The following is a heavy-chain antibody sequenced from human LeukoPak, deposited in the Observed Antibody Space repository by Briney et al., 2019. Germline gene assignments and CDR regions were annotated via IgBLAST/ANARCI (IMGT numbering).Heavy chain of an antibody. CDR3: AKDRLVVRGVIDY. CDR2: ISGNGGST. V-gene: IGHV3-23*01. CDR1: GFTFNSYA. Sequence: QPGGSGRLSCAASGFTFNSYAMSWVRQAPGKGLEWVSAISGNGGSTYYADSVKGRFTISRDNSKNTLYLQMNSLRAEDTAVHYCAKDRLVVRGVIDYWGQGTPVTVSS. D-gene: IGHD3-10*01. J-gene: IGHJ4*02.